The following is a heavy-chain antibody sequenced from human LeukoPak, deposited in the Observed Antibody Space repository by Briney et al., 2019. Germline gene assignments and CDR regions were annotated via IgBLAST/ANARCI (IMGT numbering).Heavy chain of an antibody. CDR1: GGSISSSNW. D-gene: IGHD3-9*01. Sequence: SGTLSLTCAVSGGSISSSNWWSWVRQPPGKGLEWIGEIYHSGSTNYNPSLKSRVTTSVDKSKNQFSLKLSSVTAADTAVYYCARGAYGILTGYYANWFDPWGQGTLVTVSS. CDR3: ARGAYGILTGYYANWFDP. J-gene: IGHJ5*02. CDR2: IYHSGST. V-gene: IGHV4-4*02.